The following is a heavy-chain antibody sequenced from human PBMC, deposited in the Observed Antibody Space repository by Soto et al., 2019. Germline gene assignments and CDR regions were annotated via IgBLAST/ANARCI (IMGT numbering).Heavy chain of an antibody. CDR1: GGSISSCGYY. CDR2: IYYSGST. V-gene: IGHV4-31*02. J-gene: IGHJ4*02. CDR3: AREFIGKGSDY. Sequence: PSETLSLTCTVSGGSISSCGYYWSLIRQHPGKGLEWIGYIYYSGSTYYNPSLKSRVTISVDTSKNQFSLKLSSVTAADTAVYYCAREFIGKGSDYWGQGTLVTVSS. D-gene: IGHD2-15*01.